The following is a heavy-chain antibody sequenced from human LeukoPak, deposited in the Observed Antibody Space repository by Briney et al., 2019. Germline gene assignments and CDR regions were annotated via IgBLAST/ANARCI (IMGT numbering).Heavy chain of an antibody. CDR1: GYTFTSYD. J-gene: IGHJ4*02. D-gene: IGHD3-22*01. V-gene: IGHV1-8*03. CDR3: ARYAYYDSSGYVDY. Sequence: ASVKVSCKXSGYTFTSYDINWVRQATGQGLERMGWMNPNSGNTGYAQKFQGRVTITRNTSISTAYMELSSLRSEDTAVYYCARYAYYDSSGYVDYRGQGTLVTVSS. CDR2: MNPNSGNT.